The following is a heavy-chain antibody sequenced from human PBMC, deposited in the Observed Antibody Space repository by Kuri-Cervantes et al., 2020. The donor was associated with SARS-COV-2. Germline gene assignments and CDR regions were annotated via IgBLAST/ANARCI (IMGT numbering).Heavy chain of an antibody. D-gene: IGHD1/OR15-1a*01. CDR2: TDWDDDK. J-gene: IGHJ4*02. CDR3: ARIQATTVIADY. V-gene: IGHV2-70*11. Sequence: SGPTLAKPTQTLTLTCTFSGFPLNTSGMCVSWIRQPPVKALEWLARTDWDDDKYYNTSLKTRLTISKDTYKNQVVLTMTSMDPVDTATYFYARIQATTVIADYWGQGTLVTVSS. CDR1: GFPLNTSGMC.